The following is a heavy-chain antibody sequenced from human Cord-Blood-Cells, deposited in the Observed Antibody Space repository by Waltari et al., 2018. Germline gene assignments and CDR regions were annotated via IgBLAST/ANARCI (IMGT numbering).Heavy chain of an antibody. D-gene: IGHD6-19*01. CDR2: INHSGST. CDR1: GASFSAYY. V-gene: IGHV4-34*01. J-gene: IGHJ4*02. CDR3: ARGFPAVADIFDY. Sequence: QVQLQQWGAGLLKPSETLSLTCAVYGASFSAYYWSSNRQPPGKGLEWIGEINHSGSTNYNPSLKSRVTISVDTSKNQFSLKLSSVTAADTAVYYCARGFPAVADIFDYWGQGTLVTVSS.